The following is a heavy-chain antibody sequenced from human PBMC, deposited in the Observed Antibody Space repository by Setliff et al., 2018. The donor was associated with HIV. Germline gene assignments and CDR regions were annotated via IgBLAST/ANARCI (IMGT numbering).Heavy chain of an antibody. J-gene: IGHJ4*02. D-gene: IGHD3-10*01. Sequence: PGESLKISCKGSGYTFTNYWIGWVRQMPGKGLEWMGIIYPGDSDARYSPSFQGQVTISADKSISTAYLQWTSLKASDTATYYCARLADTSAYYFDFWGQGTPVTVSS. V-gene: IGHV5-51*01. CDR2: IYPGDSDA. CDR1: GYTFTNYW. CDR3: ARLADTSAYYFDF.